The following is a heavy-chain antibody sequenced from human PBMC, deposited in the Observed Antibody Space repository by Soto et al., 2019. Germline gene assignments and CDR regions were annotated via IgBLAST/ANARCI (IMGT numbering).Heavy chain of an antibody. CDR3: ARERDCSSTSCYYYYGIDV. CDR1: GFTFSSYS. J-gene: IGHJ6*02. V-gene: IGHV3-21*01. D-gene: IGHD2-2*01. CDR2: ISSSSSYI. Sequence: PGGSLRLSCAASGFTFSSYSMNWVRQAPGKGLEWVSSISSSSSYIYYADSVKGRFTISRDNAKNSLYLQMNSLRAEDTAVYYCARERDCSSTSCYYYYGIDVWGQGTTVTVSS.